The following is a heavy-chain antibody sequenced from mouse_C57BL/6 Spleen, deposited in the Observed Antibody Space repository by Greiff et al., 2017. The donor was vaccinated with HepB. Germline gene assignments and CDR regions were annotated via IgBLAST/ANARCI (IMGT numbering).Heavy chain of an antibody. V-gene: IGHV3-6*01. CDR3: AKGGYYAMDY. CDR1: GYSITSGYY. Sequence: EVKLMESGPGLVKPSQSLSLTCSVTGYSITSGYYRNWIRQFPGNKLEWMGYISYDGSNNYNPSLKNRISITRDTSTNQFFLKLKSVTTEDTATYYCAKGGYYAMDYWGQGTSVTVSS. CDR2: ISYDGSN. J-gene: IGHJ4*01.